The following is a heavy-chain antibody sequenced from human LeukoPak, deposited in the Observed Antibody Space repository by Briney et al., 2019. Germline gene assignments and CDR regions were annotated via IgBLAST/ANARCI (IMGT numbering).Heavy chain of an antibody. Sequence: SETLSLTCAVYGGSFSGYYWSWIRQPPGKGLEWLGEINHCGRTNYNPSLKSRVSMSVDRSKKQFSLKLTSLTAADTALYYCAIRFGRLEACGTPFDSWGQGTLVTVSS. CDR3: AIRFGRLEACGTPFDS. V-gene: IGHV4-34*01. J-gene: IGHJ4*02. CDR1: GGSFSGYY. CDR2: INHCGRT. D-gene: IGHD3-10*01.